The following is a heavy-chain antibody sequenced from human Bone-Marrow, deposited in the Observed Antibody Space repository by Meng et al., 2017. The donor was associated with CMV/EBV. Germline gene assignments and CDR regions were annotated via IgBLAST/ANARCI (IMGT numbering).Heavy chain of an antibody. Sequence: ASVKVSCKASGYRFSDHYIHWVRQAPGQGLEWTGWMNAKSGETKYGEKFQGRVSMTRATSVTTAYMELIGLRSDDTAVYYCARVNWGKKWSSSTYFDHWGQGTLVTVSS. V-gene: IGHV1-2*02. D-gene: IGHD6-6*01. CDR3: ARVNWGKKWSSSTYFDH. CDR2: MNAKSGET. CDR1: GYRFSDHY. J-gene: IGHJ4*02.